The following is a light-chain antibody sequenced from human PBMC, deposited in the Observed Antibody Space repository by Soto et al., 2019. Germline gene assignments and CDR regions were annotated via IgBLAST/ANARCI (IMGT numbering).Light chain of an antibody. CDR3: QQYINRPPQT. J-gene: IGKJ1*01. Sequence: EIVMTQSPCTLSSSPGERATLSCRASQSVSSSYLAWYQQKPGQAPRLLIYGASSRATGIPDRFSGSGYGTEFTLTISSLQSEDFAVCYCQQYINRPPQTFGRGAKVDIK. V-gene: IGKV3D-15*01. CDR2: GAS. CDR1: QSVSSSY.